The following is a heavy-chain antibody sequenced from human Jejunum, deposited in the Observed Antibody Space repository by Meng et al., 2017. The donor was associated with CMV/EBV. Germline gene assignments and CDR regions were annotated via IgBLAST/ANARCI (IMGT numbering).Heavy chain of an antibody. CDR2: IAYSGST. D-gene: IGHD3-16*01. CDR1: GVSVSSRDSY. J-gene: IGHJ4*02. V-gene: IGHV4-61*08. CDR3: AWGPNMFYFDS. Sequence: TGSGVSVSSRDSYWSWIRRPPGKEMEWMGYIAYSGSTNYNPSLKSRVTMSLDTSKTQVSLRLNSVTAADTAVYYCAWGPNMFYFDSWAQGTLVPSPQ.